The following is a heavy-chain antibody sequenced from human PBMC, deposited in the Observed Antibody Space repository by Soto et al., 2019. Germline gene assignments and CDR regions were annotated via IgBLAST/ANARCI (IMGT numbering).Heavy chain of an antibody. V-gene: IGHV1-46*01. D-gene: IGHD3-22*01. CDR1: GYTFTSYY. Sequence: ASVKVSCKAPGYTFTSYYMHWVRQAPGQGLDWMGIINPSGGSTSYAQKFQGRVTMTRDTSTSTVYMELSSLRSEDTAVYYCAREAGVITMIVVVKFGMDVWGQGTTVTVSS. J-gene: IGHJ6*02. CDR3: AREAGVITMIVVVKFGMDV. CDR2: INPSGGST.